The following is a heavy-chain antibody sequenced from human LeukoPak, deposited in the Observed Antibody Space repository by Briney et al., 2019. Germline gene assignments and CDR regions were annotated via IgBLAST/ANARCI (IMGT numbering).Heavy chain of an antibody. Sequence: PSETLSLTCIVSGGSISSYYWSWIRQPPGKGLEWIGYIYYSGSTNYNPSLKSRVTISVDTSKSQFSLKLSSVTAADTAVYYCARRSPRPSSGRFDPWGQGTLVTVSS. V-gene: IGHV4-59*08. J-gene: IGHJ5*02. CDR2: IYYSGST. CDR1: GGSISSYY. D-gene: IGHD6-19*01. CDR3: ARRSPRPSSGRFDP.